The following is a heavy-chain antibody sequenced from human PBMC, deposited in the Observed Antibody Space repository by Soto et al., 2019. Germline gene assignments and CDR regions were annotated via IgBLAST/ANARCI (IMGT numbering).Heavy chain of an antibody. Sequence: SETLSLTCNVSGASLSRYYWSWIRQPPGKGLEWIGRIYATGDTDYNPSLKSRISMSVDMSKKQFSLTLRSVTAADTAMYYCVRDGTKNLRDRFEPWGRGILVTVSS. CDR3: VRDGTKNLRDRFEP. CDR1: GASLSRYY. CDR2: IYATGDT. V-gene: IGHV4-4*07. D-gene: IGHD1-26*01. J-gene: IGHJ5*02.